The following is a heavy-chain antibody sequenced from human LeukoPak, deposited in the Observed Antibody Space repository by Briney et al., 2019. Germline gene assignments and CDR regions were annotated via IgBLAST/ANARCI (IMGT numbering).Heavy chain of an antibody. D-gene: IGHD3-22*01. V-gene: IGHV1-24*01. CDR1: GYTLTELS. Sequence: ASVKVSCKVSGYTLTELSMHWVRQAPGKGLEWMGGFDPEDGETIYAQKFQGRVTMTEDTSTDTAYMELSSLRSEDTAVYHCATPPTHGSSGYYYVDDAFDIWGQGTMVTVSS. CDR2: FDPEDGET. J-gene: IGHJ3*02. CDR3: ATPPTHGSSGYYYVDDAFDI.